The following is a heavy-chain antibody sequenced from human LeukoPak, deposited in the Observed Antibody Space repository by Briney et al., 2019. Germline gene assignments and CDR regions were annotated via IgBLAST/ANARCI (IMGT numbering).Heavy chain of an antibody. Sequence: PGGSLRLSCAASGFTFSSDAMSWGRQAPGPGLDLVSAMSASGGSAYFPDSVKGRFTLSRDRSKNALYLQKDSLRDGDTAVYYCAKELRGGLPSECFQNWRQGTLVTVSS. V-gene: IGHV3-23*01. CDR1: GFTFSSDA. J-gene: IGHJ1*01. D-gene: IGHD2-15*01. CDR2: MSASGGSA. CDR3: AKELRGGLPSECFQN.